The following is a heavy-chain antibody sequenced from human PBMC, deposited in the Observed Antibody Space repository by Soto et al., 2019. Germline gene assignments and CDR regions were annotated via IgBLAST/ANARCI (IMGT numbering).Heavy chain of an antibody. CDR2: IKSKTDGGTT. D-gene: IGHD3-9*01. CDR1: GFTFSNAW. CDR3: TTDLLGQTIFYYYGMDV. V-gene: IGHV3-15*01. J-gene: IGHJ6*02. Sequence: SGGSLRLSCAASGFTFSNAWMSWVRQAPGKGLEWVGRIKSKTDGGTTDYAAPVKGRFTISRDDSKNTLYLQMNSLKTEDTAVYYCTTDLLGQTIFYYYGMDVWGQGTTVTVSS.